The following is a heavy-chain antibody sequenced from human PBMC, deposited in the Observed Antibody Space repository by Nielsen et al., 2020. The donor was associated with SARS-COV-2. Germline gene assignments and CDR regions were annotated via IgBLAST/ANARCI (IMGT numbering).Heavy chain of an antibody. V-gene: IGHV3-23*01. CDR2: LSATGRSI. CDR1: GFTFSGYA. CDR3: AKDLADSWSDDYSAYYNMDV. J-gene: IGHJ6*03. D-gene: IGHD3-3*01. Sequence: GESLKISCAASGFTFSGYAMDWVRQAPGMGLEWVSTLSATGRSIYYADSIKGRFTISRDNSKNTLYLQMNSLRGEDTAVYYCAKDLADSWSDDYSAYYNMDVWGKGTTVTVSS.